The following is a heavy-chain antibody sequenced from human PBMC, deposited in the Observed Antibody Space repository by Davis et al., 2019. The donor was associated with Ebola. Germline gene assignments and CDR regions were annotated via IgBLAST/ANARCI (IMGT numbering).Heavy chain of an antibody. Sequence: MPSETLSLICSVSGDSIKSGDYYWSWLRQSPGAGLEWIGFIYHTETAYYDPSVKSRLSMSLDTSNNAFSLKLTSVTAADTAMYFCARTSGETNGYYDVYAFSVWGQGTMVTVSS. V-gene: IGHV4-30-4*01. CDR2: IYHTETA. CDR3: ARTSGETNGYYDVYAFSV. D-gene: IGHD2-8*01. J-gene: IGHJ3*01. CDR1: GDSIKSGDYY.